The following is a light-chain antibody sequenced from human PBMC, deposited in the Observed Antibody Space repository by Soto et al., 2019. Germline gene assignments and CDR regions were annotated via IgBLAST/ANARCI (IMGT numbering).Light chain of an antibody. CDR1: QSISSNY. Sequence: EIVLTQSPGTLSMSPGERATLSCRASQSISSNYLAWYQQKPGQAPRLLIYGASSRATGIPDRFSGSGSGTEFTLTISRREAEDFAVYYCQQYGSSPRTFGQGTKVEFK. J-gene: IGKJ1*01. CDR3: QQYGSSPRT. CDR2: GAS. V-gene: IGKV3-20*01.